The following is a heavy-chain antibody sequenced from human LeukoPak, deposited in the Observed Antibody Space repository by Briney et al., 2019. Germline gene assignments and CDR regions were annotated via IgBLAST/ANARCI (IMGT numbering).Heavy chain of an antibody. Sequence: GGSLRLSCAASGITFGNNWMHWVRQGPGKGLVWISRINSDGGGAIYADSVKGRFTVSRGNAKNTLYLQMNSLRAEDTAVYYCARDVPHNWFDTWGQGTLVTVSS. J-gene: IGHJ5*02. CDR2: INSDGGGA. V-gene: IGHV3-74*01. CDR1: GITFGNNW. CDR3: ARDVPHNWFDT.